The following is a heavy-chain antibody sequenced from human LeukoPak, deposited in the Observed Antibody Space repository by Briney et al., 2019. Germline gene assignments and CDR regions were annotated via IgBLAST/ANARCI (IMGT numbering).Heavy chain of an antibody. CDR1: GFTFSSYA. Sequence: GGSLRFSCAASGFTFSSYAMHWVRQAPGKGLEWVAVISYDGSNKYYADSVKGRFTISRDNSKNTLYLQMNSLRAEDTAVYYCARDYKRAFDYWGQGTLVTVSS. CDR2: ISYDGSNK. CDR3: ARDYKRAFDY. V-gene: IGHV3-30-3*01. D-gene: IGHD3-10*01. J-gene: IGHJ4*02.